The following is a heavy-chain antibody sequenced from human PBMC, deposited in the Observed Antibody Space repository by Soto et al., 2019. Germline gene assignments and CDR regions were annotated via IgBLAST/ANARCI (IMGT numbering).Heavy chain of an antibody. D-gene: IGHD2-8*02. J-gene: IGHJ5*02. Sequence: SETLSLTCAVSGYSISSSNWWGWIRQPPGKGLEWIGYIYYSGSTYYNPSLKSRVTMSVDTSKNQFSLKLSSVTAVDTAVYYCARSTGYFPCWFDPWGQGTLVTVSS. CDR1: GYSISSSNW. V-gene: IGHV4-28*01. CDR3: ARSTGYFPCWFDP. CDR2: IYYSGST.